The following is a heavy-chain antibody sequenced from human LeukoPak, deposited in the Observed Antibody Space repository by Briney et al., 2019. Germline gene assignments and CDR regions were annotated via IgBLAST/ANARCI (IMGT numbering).Heavy chain of an antibody. CDR2: IYSGGST. V-gene: IGHV3-53*04. Sequence: GGSLRLSCAASGFTVSSNYMSWVRQAPGKGLEGVSVIYSGGSTYYTDSVKGRFTISRHNSKNTLYLQMNSLRAEDTAVYYCASSADSGGFGEEAFDIWGQGTMVTVSS. CDR1: GFTVSSNY. J-gene: IGHJ3*02. D-gene: IGHD3-10*01. CDR3: ASSADSGGFGEEAFDI.